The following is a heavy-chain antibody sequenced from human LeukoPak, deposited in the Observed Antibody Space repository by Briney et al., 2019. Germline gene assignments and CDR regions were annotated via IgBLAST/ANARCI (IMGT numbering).Heavy chain of an antibody. Sequence: GSLRLSCAASGFTFSNAWMSWVRQAPGKGLEWVGRIKSRTDGGTTDYAAPVKGRFTISRDDSKNTLYLQMNSLKTEDTAVYYCTTDVPPNWFDPWGQGTLVTVSS. D-gene: IGHD2-2*01. CDR2: IKSRTDGGTT. CDR1: GFTFSNAW. CDR3: TTDVPPNWFDP. J-gene: IGHJ5*02. V-gene: IGHV3-15*01.